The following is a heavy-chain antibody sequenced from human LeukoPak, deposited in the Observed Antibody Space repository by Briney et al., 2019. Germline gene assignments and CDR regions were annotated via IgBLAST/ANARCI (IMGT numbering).Heavy chain of an antibody. J-gene: IGHJ4*02. CDR2: IRGSGGDK. CDR3: AKGDSGMVRRYYFDY. CDR1: GFIFSRYA. Sequence: GGSVSLLYAVSGFIFSRYAMSWVRQARGKGLEWVLLIRGSGGDKYYADSVGGRLNISRDISKNTLYLQMNSLSAEDTAVYYCAKGDSGMVRRYYFDYWGQGTLVTVSS. V-gene: IGHV3-23*01. D-gene: IGHD5-18*01.